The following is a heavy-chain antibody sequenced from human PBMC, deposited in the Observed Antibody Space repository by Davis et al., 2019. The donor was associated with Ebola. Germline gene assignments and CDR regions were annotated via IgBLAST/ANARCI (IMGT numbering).Heavy chain of an antibody. CDR3: AAGGAYSSSWYLARFDY. CDR1: AFTFTSPA. Sequence: SVPASCKASAFTFTSPAAQWVRQPRAQRLQWIGSIVVGSGNTNYAQKFQERVTITSDMSTSTAYMALGSLRSEDTAVYYCAAGGAYSSSWYLARFDYWGQGTLVTVSS. CDR2: IVVGSGNT. J-gene: IGHJ4*02. D-gene: IGHD6-13*01. V-gene: IGHV1-58*01.